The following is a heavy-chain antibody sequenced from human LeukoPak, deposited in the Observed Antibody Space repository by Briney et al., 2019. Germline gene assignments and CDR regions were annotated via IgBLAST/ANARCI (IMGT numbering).Heavy chain of an antibody. CDR1: GYTFTSNY. V-gene: IGHV1-46*01. CDR3: ARYCSSDGCPDRDGMDV. Sequence: ASVKVSCKASGYTFTSNYIQWVRQAPGQGLEWMGIINPSGGSTSYAQKFQGRVSMTRDTSTSTAYMELSSLRSEDTAVYYCARYCSSDGCPDRDGMDVWGQRTTVTVSS. J-gene: IGHJ6*02. D-gene: IGHD2-15*01. CDR2: INPSGGST.